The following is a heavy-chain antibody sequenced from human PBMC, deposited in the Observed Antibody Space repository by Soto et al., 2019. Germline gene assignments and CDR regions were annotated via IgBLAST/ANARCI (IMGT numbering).Heavy chain of an antibody. V-gene: IGHV3-33*01. Sequence: QVQLVESGGGVVQPGRSLRLSCAASGFTFSSYGMHWVRQAPGKGLEWVAVIWYDGSNKYYADSGKGRFTISRDNSKNTLYLQNNSLRAEDTAVYYCARVQAQQQRVLTLNYYYGMDVWGQGKTVTVSS. CDR1: GFTFSSYG. CDR2: IWYDGSNK. D-gene: IGHD6-13*01. CDR3: ARVQAQQQRVLTLNYYYGMDV. J-gene: IGHJ6*02.